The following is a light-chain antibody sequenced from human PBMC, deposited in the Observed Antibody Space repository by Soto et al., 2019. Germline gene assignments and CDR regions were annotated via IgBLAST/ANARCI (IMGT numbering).Light chain of an antibody. J-gene: IGLJ2*01. CDR1: SSNIGANND. CDR3: CSYAASNTLI. CDR2: GDN. Sequence: QPVLTQPPSVSGAPGQRVIISCTGGSSNIGANNDVHWYQQTPGRAPKLLIYGDNNRPSGVPDRFSGSKSGTSASLAITGLQAEDEADYACCSYAASNTLIFGGGTKLTVL. V-gene: IGLV1-40*01.